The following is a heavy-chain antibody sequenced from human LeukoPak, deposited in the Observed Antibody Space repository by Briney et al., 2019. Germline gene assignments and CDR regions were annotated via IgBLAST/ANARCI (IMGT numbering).Heavy chain of an antibody. CDR1: GFTFSSYG. V-gene: IGHV3-30*18. J-gene: IGHJ4*02. D-gene: IGHD1-1*01. CDR3: AKSLGTATDY. Sequence: GGSLRLSCAASGFTFSSYGMHWVRQAPGKGLEWVAVISYDGSNKYYADSVKGRFTISRDNSKNTLYLQMNSLRAEDTAVYYCAKSLGTATDYWGQGTLVTVSS. CDR2: ISYDGSNK.